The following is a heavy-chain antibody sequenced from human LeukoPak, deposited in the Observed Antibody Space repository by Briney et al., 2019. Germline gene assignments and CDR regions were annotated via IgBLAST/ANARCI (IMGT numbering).Heavy chain of an antibody. CDR3: ARDHDTARDAFDI. J-gene: IGHJ3*02. Sequence: SVTVSCKASAGTFSSYAIGWVRQAPVQGLEWMGGIIPIFGTANYAQKFQGRVTITADKSTSTAYMELSSLRSEDTAVYYCARDHDTARDAFDIWGQGTMVTVSS. D-gene: IGHD3-22*01. V-gene: IGHV1-69*06. CDR1: AGTFSSYA. CDR2: IIPIFGTA.